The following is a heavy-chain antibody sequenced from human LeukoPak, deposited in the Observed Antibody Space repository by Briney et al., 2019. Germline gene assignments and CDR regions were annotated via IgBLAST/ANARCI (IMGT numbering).Heavy chain of an antibody. D-gene: IGHD5-12*01. Sequence: PSETLFLTCAVYGGSFSGYYWSWIRQPPGKGLEWIGEINHSGSTNYNPSLKSRVTISVDTSKNQFSLKLSSVTAADTAVYYCARWLGYYYYGMDVCGQGTTVTVSS. CDR1: GGSFSGYY. J-gene: IGHJ6*02. CDR2: INHSGST. CDR3: ARWLGYYYYGMDV. V-gene: IGHV4-34*01.